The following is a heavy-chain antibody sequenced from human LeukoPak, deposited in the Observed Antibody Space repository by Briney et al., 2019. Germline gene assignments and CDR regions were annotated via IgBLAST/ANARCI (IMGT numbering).Heavy chain of an antibody. CDR1: GFTFSSYW. CDR3: ARDKSGASVTTSFDY. V-gene: IGHV3-74*01. Sequence: PGGSLRLSCAASGFTFSSYWMHWVRQAPGKGLVWVSRIDSDGSSTSYADSVKGRFTISRDNAKNTLYLQMNSLRAEDTAVYYCARDKSGASVTTSFDYWGQGTLVTVSS. D-gene: IGHD4-17*01. J-gene: IGHJ4*02. CDR2: IDSDGSST.